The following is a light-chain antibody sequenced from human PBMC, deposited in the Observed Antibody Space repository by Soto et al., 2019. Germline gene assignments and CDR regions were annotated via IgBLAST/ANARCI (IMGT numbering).Light chain of an antibody. Sequence: EIVLTQSPGTLSLSPGERATLSCRASQSITSTFLAWYQQTPGQAPRLLIYGASSRATGIPDRFSGSGSERDFTLTISRLEPEDFAVYFCQQYGRSPLMYTFGQGTKLEIK. CDR1: QSITSTF. V-gene: IGKV3-20*01. J-gene: IGKJ2*01. CDR3: QQYGRSPLMYT. CDR2: GAS.